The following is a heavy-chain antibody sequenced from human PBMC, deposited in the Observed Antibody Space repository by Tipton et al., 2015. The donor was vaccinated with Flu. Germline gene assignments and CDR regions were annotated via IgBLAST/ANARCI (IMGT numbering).Heavy chain of an antibody. V-gene: IGHV4-39*07. CDR2: IYYSGST. CDR1: GGSISSSSYY. D-gene: IGHD3-3*01. J-gene: IGHJ5*02. CDR3: AREGSLTIFGVVTYNWFDP. Sequence: TLSLTCTVSGGSISSSSYYSGWIRQPPGKGLEWIGSIYYSGSTYYNPSLKSRVTISVDTSKNQFSLKLSSVTAADTAVYYCAREGSLTIFGVVTYNWFDPWGQGTLVTVSS.